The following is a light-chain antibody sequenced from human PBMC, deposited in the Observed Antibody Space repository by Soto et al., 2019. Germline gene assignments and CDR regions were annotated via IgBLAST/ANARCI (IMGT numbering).Light chain of an antibody. J-gene: IGKJ1*01. CDR3: QQYGSSPWT. Sequence: EIVLTQSPGTLSLSPGERATLSCRASQSVSSSYLVWHQQKHGQAPRLLIYAASRRATGIPDRFSGSGSGTDLTITISRLEPEDFEVYYCQQYGSSPWTFGQGTKVDIK. CDR1: QSVSSSY. V-gene: IGKV3-20*01. CDR2: AAS.